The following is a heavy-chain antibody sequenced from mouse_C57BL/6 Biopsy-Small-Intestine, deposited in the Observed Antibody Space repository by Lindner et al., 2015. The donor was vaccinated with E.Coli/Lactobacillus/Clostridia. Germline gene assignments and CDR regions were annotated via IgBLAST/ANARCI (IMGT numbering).Heavy chain of an antibody. CDR1: GYAFSSYW. D-gene: IGHD3-2*02. CDR3: ARKDSSGPFAY. V-gene: IGHV1-80*01. Sequence: VQLQESGAELVKPGASVKISCKASGYAFSSYWMNWVKQRPGKGPEWIGQIYPGDGDTNYNGKFKGKATLTADKSSSTAYMQLSSLTSEDSAVYFCARKDSSGPFAYWGQGTLVTVSA. J-gene: IGHJ3*01. CDR2: IYPGDGDT.